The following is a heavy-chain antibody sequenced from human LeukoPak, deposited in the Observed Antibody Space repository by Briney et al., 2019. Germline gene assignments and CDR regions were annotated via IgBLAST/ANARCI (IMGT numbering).Heavy chain of an antibody. CDR2: IYYSGST. J-gene: IGHJ4*02. CDR3: ARYSNYGDYFDY. V-gene: IGHV4-59*12. Sequence: SETLSLTCTVSGGSISSYYWSWIRQPPGKGLEWIGYIYYSGSTNYNPSLKSRVTISVDTSKNQFSLKLSSVTAADTAVYYCARYSNYGDYFDYWGQGTLVTVSS. CDR1: GGSISSYY. D-gene: IGHD4-11*01.